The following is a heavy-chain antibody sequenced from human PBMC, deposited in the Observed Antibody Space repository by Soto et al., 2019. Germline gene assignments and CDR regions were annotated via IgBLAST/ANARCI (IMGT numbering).Heavy chain of an antibody. CDR3: ARGGGSYYFDY. J-gene: IGHJ4*02. Sequence: QVQLVESGGGVVQPGRSLRLSCAASGFTFSSYGMHWVRQAPGKGLEWVAVIWYDGSNKYYADSVKGRFTISRDNSKNTLYRQMNSLRAEDTAVYYCARGGGSYYFDYWGQGTLVTVSS. CDR1: GFTFSSYG. CDR2: IWYDGSNK. V-gene: IGHV3-33*01. D-gene: IGHD1-26*01.